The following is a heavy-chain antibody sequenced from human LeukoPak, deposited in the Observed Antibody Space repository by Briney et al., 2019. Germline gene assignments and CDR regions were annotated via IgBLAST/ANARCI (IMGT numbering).Heavy chain of an antibody. D-gene: IGHD2-2*01. V-gene: IGHV3-7*01. CDR3: ASPYCSSTSCSDYYYGMDV. CDR2: IKQDGSEK. CDR1: GFTFSSYW. J-gene: IGHJ6*02. Sequence: GGSLRLSCAASGFTFSSYWMSWVRQAPGEGLEWVANIKQDGSEKYYVDSVKGRFTISRDNAKNSLYLQMNSLRAEDTAVYYCASPYCSSTSCSDYYYGMDVWGQGTTVTVSS.